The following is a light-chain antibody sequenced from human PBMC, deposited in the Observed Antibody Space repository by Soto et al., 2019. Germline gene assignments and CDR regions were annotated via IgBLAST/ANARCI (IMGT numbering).Light chain of an antibody. J-gene: IGLJ1*01. Sequence: SVLTQPASVYGSPGQSITISCTGSSSDVGYHNYVSWYQQHPGKAPKLMIYEFSDRPSGVSNRFSGSKSGNTASLTISGLQAEDEADYYCSSYTTTSALYVFGTGTKVTVL. CDR3: SSYTTTSALYV. CDR1: SSDVGYHNY. V-gene: IGLV2-14*01. CDR2: EFS.